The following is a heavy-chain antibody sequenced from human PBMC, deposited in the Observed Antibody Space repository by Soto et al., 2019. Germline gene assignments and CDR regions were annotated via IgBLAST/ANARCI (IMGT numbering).Heavy chain of an antibody. CDR1: GYTFTSYA. D-gene: IGHD3-22*01. CDR3: ARVRTRTYYYDSSGYNWFDP. J-gene: IGHJ5*02. CDR2: INAGNGNT. V-gene: IGHV1-3*01. Sequence: ASVKVSCKASGYTFTSYAMHWVRQAPGQRLEWMGWINAGNGNTKYSQKFQGRVTITRDTSASTAYMELGSLRSEDTAVYYCARVRTRTYYYDSSGYNWFDPWGQGTLVTVSS.